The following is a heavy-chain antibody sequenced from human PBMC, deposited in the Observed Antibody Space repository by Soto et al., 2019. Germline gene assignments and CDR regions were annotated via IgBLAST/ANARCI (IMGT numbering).Heavy chain of an antibody. CDR2: ISAYNGNT. CDR3: ARGPGCSSTSCYDGISWALRSYYLYGMDV. V-gene: IGHV1-18*04. D-gene: IGHD2-2*01. J-gene: IGHJ6*02. CDR1: GYTFTSYG. Sequence: ASVKVSCKASGYTFTSYGISWVRQAPGQGLVWMGWISAYNGNTHYAQRRHGRVTMTTDTATSTAYMELRPLRSDNTSVYYCARGPGCSSTSCYDGISWALRSYYLYGMDVWGQGTTDTVSS.